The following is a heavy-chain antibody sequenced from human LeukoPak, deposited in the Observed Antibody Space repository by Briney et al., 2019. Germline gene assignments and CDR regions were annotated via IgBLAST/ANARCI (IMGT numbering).Heavy chain of an antibody. V-gene: IGHV3-11*01. J-gene: IGHJ6*03. Sequence: GGSLRLSCAASGFTFSDYYMSWIRQAPGKGLEWVSYISSSGSTIYYADSVKGRFTISRDNAKNSLYLQMNSLRTEDTAVYYFARDSLGWFAPINYYYYYLEVWGKGTTVTISS. CDR1: GFTFSDYY. CDR3: ARDSLGWFAPINYYYYYLEV. D-gene: IGHD3-10*01. CDR2: ISSSGSTI.